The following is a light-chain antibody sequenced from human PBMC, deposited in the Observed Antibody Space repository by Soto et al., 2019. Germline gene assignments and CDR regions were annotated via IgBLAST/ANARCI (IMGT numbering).Light chain of an antibody. V-gene: IGKV3-20*01. CDR1: QSVSSSY. J-gene: IGKJ4*01. CDR3: QQYGSSPRVT. CDR2: GAS. Sequence: EIVLTQSPGTLSLSPGERATLSCRASQSVSSSYLAWYQQKPGQAPRLLIYGASSRATGIPDRFSGSGSGTDFTLTISRLEREDFAVYYCQQYGSSPRVTFGGGTKLEIK.